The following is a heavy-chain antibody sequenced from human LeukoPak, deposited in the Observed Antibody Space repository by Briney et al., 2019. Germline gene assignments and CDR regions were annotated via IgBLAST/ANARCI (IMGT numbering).Heavy chain of an antibody. CDR3: ARGRYCGGDCYWD. CDR1: GGTFSSYA. Sequence: SVKVSCKASGGTFSSYAISWVRQAPGQGLEWMGRIIPIFGTANYAQKFQGRVTISTDESTSTAYMELSSLRSEDTAVYYCARGRYCGGDCYWDWGQGTLVTVSS. J-gene: IGHJ4*02. D-gene: IGHD2-21*02. V-gene: IGHV1-69*05. CDR2: IIPIFGTA.